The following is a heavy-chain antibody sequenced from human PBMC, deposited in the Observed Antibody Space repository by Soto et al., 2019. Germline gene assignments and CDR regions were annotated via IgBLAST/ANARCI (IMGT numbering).Heavy chain of an antibody. CDR2: ISYDGSNK. J-gene: IGHJ4*02. CDR3: AKDENYDSSGFDY. D-gene: IGHD3-22*01. V-gene: IGHV3-30*18. Sequence: GGSLRLSCAASGFTFSSYGMHWVRQAPGKGLEWVAVISYDGSNKYYADSVKGRFTISRDNSKNTLYLQMNSLRAEDTAVYYCAKDENYDSSGFDYWGQGXLVTVYS. CDR1: GFTFSSYG.